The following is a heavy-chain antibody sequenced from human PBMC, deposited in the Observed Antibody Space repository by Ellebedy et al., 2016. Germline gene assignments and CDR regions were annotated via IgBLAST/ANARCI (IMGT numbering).Heavy chain of an antibody. Sequence: GESLKISXAVSGIPFSTFFMSWVRQAPGKGLEWVSTISGDGDDTHFADSVKGRFTISRDNSKHTVYLQMNYLRAEDTAVYFCARGINPLDYWGQGTQVTVYS. CDR3: ARGINPLDY. CDR2: ISGDGDDT. CDR1: GIPFSTFF. V-gene: IGHV3-23*01. J-gene: IGHJ4*02.